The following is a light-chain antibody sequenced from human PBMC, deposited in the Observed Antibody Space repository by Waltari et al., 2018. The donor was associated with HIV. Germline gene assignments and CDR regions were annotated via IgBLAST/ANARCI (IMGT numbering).Light chain of an antibody. CDR2: EDT. J-gene: IGLJ3*02. CDR1: KLGDRY. CDR3: QAWDSSTAV. Sequence: SYEVTQPPSVSVSPGQTASICCSGDKLGDRYVYWYHQKPGQSPVLVIYEDTKRPSGIPKRFSGSNSGNAATLTISGAQAVDEADYYCQAWDSSTAVFGGGTKLTVL. V-gene: IGLV3-1*01.